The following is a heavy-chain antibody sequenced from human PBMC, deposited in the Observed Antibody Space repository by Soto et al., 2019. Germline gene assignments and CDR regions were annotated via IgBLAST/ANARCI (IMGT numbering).Heavy chain of an antibody. CDR3: ARNWYYFDY. V-gene: IGHV4-39*01. Sequence: TLEILSLTCTVSGGSIISSSYYWGWIRQPPGKGLEWIGNIYYSGSTYYNPSLKSRVTISVDTSKNQFSLKLSSVTAADTAVYYCARNWYYFDYWGQGTLVTVSS. CDR1: GGSIISSSYY. J-gene: IGHJ4*02. CDR2: IYYSGST. D-gene: IGHD1-1*01.